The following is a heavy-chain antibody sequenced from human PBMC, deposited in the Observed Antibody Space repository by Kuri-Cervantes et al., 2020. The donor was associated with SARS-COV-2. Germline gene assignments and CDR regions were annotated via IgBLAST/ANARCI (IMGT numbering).Heavy chain of an antibody. J-gene: IGHJ4*02. CDR1: GFTFSSYA. D-gene: IGHD2-21*01. CDR2: ISGSGGST. V-gene: IGHV3-23*01. Sequence: GGSLRLSCAASGFTFSSYAMSWVRQAPGKGLEWVSAISGSGGSTYYADSVKGRFTISRDNSKNTLYLQMNSLRAEDTAVYYCAKAYCGGDGYSEYFDYWGQGTLVTVSS. CDR3: AKAYCGGDGYSEYFDY.